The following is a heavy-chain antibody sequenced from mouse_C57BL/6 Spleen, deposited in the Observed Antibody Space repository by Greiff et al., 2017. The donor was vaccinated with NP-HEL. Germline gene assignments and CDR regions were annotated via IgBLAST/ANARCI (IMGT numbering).Heavy chain of an antibody. Sequence: EVQLQQSGPELVKPGASVKISCKASGYTFTDYYMNWVKQSHGKSLEWIGDINPNNGGTSYNQKFKGKATLTVDKSSSTAYMELRSLTSEDSAVYYCARYVITTVVGAMDYWGQGTSVTVSS. D-gene: IGHD1-1*01. CDR1: GYTFTDYY. CDR3: ARYVITTVVGAMDY. J-gene: IGHJ4*01. V-gene: IGHV1-26*01. CDR2: INPNNGGT.